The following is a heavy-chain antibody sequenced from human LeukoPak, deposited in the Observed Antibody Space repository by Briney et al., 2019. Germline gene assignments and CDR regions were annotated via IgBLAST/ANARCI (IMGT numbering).Heavy chain of an antibody. V-gene: IGHV3-72*01. CDR2: TRNKANSYTT. CDR1: GFTFSDHY. J-gene: IGHJ5*02. D-gene: IGHD2-8*01. Sequence: PGGSLRLSCAASGFTFSDHYMDWVRQAPGKGLEWVGRTRNKANSYTTEYAASVKGRFTISRDDSKNSLYLQMNSLKTEDTAVYYGAREELYAFVGDAYPLNSWGRETRVTVPS. CDR3: AREELYAFVGDAYPLNS.